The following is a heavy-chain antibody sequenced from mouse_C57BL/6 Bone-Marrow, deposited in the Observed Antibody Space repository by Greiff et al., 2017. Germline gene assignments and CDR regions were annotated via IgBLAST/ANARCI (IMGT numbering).Heavy chain of an antibody. D-gene: IGHD2-10*02. Sequence: QVQLQQPGAELVMPGASVKLSCKASGYTFTSYWMHWVKQRPGQGLEWIGEIDPSDSYTNYNQKFKGKSTLTVDKSSSTAYMQLSSLTAEDSAVEYCAREGVWPDKWFAYWGQGTLVTVSA. J-gene: IGHJ3*01. V-gene: IGHV1-69*01. CDR3: AREGVWPDKWFAY. CDR2: IDPSDSYT. CDR1: GYTFTSYW.